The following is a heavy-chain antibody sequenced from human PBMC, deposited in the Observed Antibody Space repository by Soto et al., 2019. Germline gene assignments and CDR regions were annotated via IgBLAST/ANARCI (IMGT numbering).Heavy chain of an antibody. Sequence: EVQLLESGGGLVQPGGSLRLSCAASGFTFSSYAMNWVRQAPGKGLEWVSVISGSGDSTYYADSVKGRFTISSDNSKNTRYLQMNSLRAEDTAVYYCARRSSSWYFDYWGQGTLVTVSS. D-gene: IGHD6-13*01. CDR2: ISGSGDST. CDR3: ARRSSSWYFDY. CDR1: GFTFSSYA. J-gene: IGHJ4*02. V-gene: IGHV3-23*01.